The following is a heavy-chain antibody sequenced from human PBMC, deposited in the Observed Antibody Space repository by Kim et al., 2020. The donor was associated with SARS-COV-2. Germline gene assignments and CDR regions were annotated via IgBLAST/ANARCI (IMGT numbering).Heavy chain of an antibody. Sequence: GGSLRLSCAASGFTFSSYWMHWVRQAPGKGLVWVSRINSDGSSTSYADSVKGRFTISRDNAKNTLYLQMNSLRAEDTAVYYCAREIDSIAVAGTPPDAFDIWGQGTMVTVSS. D-gene: IGHD6-19*01. J-gene: IGHJ3*02. CDR2: INSDGSST. CDR3: AREIDSIAVAGTPPDAFDI. CDR1: GFTFSSYW. V-gene: IGHV3-74*01.